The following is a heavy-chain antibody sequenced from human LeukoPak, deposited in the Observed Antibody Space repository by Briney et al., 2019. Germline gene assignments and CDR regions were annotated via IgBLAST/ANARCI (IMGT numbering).Heavy chain of an antibody. V-gene: IGHV3-23*01. CDR1: GFTFSSYA. CDR3: ARDLSYYDSSGYYYTWFDP. CDR2: ISGSDGST. Sequence: GGSLRLSCAASGFTFSSYAMSWVRQAPGKGLEWVSSISGSDGSTYYADSVKGRFAISRDNSKNTLYLQMNSLRAEDTAVYYCARDLSYYDSSGYYYTWFDPWGQGTLVTVSS. D-gene: IGHD3-22*01. J-gene: IGHJ5*02.